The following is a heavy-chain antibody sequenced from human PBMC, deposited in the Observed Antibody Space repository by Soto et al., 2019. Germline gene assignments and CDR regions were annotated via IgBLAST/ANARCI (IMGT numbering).Heavy chain of an antibody. J-gene: IGHJ4*02. CDR3: VRDTMMASAAASLDS. D-gene: IGHD6-13*01. V-gene: IGHV3-48*03. Sequence: EVQLVESGGGLVQPGGSLRLSCAASGFTFNTYEFNWVRQAPGKGLEWISYISVSGNIIKYADSVKGRFTISRDNAENSLHLHMSSLRVDDTAVYFCVRDTMMASAAASLDSWGQGTQVIVSS. CDR1: GFTFNTYE. CDR2: ISVSGNII.